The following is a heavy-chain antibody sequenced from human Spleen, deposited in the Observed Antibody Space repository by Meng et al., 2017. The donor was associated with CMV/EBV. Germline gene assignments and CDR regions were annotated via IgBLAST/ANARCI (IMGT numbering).Heavy chain of an antibody. V-gene: IGHV1-2*02. CDR3: ARVGGILPAAKNWFDP. D-gene: IGHD2-2*01. Sequence: ASVKVSCKASGYTFTGYYIHWVRQAPGQGLEWMGWINPNSGGTNYAQKFQGRVTMTRDTSISTAYMELRSLRSDDTAVYYCARVGGILPAAKNWFDPWGQGTLVTVSS. CDR2: INPNSGGT. CDR1: GYTFTGYY. J-gene: IGHJ5*02.